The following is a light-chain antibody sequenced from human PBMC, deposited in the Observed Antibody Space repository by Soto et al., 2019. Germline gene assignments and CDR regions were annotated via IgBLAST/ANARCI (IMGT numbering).Light chain of an antibody. Sequence: DIQMTQSPSSLSASVGDRVTITCRASQSISSYLSWYQQKPAKAPKLLIYGASSLQSGVPSRFSGSGSGTDFTLTISSLQPEDFATYYCQQSYTTLGTFGQGTKLEIK. J-gene: IGKJ2*01. V-gene: IGKV1-39*01. CDR2: GAS. CDR1: QSISSY. CDR3: QQSYTTLGT.